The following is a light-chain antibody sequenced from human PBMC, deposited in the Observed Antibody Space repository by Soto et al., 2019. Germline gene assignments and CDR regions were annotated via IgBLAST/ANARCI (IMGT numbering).Light chain of an antibody. V-gene: IGKV1-39*01. CDR1: QTISRF. CDR3: QQGFSTPWT. J-gene: IGKJ1*01. Sequence: DIQLTQSPASLSALVGDRVNITCRASQTISRFLNWYQLKTEKAPRLLIYVASTLQSGVPSRFSGSGSGTEFTLTISSLQPEDFATYSCQQGFSTPWTFGQGTKVEIK. CDR2: VAS.